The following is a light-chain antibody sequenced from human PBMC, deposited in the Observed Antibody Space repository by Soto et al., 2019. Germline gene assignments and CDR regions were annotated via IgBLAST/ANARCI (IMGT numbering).Light chain of an antibody. Sequence: DIVLTQSPLSLSVTPGEPASISCRSSQSLLHSNGNNYLEWYLQKPGQSPQVLIYLASNRASGFPDRFSGSGSGTDFTLKISRVEAEDVGVYYCKQALQNPLTFGGGTKVEIK. CDR3: KQALQNPLT. J-gene: IGKJ4*01. V-gene: IGKV2-28*01. CDR2: LAS. CDR1: QSLLHSNGNNY.